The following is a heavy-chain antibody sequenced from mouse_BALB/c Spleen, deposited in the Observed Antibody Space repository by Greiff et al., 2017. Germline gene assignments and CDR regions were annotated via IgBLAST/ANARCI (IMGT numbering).Heavy chain of an antibody. D-gene: IGHD2-4*01. V-gene: IGHV14-3*02. CDR2: IDPANGNT. CDR3: ARDDYDGGFAY. Sequence: EVMLVESGAELVKPGASVKLSCTASGFNIKDTYMHWVKQRPEQGLEWIGRIDPANGNTKYDPKFQGKATITADTSSNTAYLQLSSLTSEDTAVYYCARDDYDGGFAYWGQGTLVTVSA. CDR1: GFNIKDTY. J-gene: IGHJ3*01.